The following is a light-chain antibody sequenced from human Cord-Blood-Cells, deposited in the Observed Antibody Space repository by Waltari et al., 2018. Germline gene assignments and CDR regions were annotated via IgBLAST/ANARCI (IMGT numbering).Light chain of an antibody. CDR3: CSYAGSSTLV. J-gene: IGLJ2*01. V-gene: IGLV2-23*01. CDR2: EGS. Sequence: QSALTQPASVSGSPGQSITISCTGTSSDVGSYNLVSWYQQHPGKAPKLMIYEGSKRPSGVSNLFSGSKSGNTASLTISGLQAEYEADYYCCSYAGSSTLVFGGGTKLTVL. CDR1: SSDVGSYNL.